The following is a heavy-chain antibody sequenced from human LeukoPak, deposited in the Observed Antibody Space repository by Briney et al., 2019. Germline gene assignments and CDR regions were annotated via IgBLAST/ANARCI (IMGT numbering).Heavy chain of an antibody. J-gene: IGHJ2*01. V-gene: IGHV4-59*01. Sequence: SETLSLTCTVSGVSISSYYWSWIRQPPGKGLESIEYIYYRGSTNYNPSLKSRLTISVDTSKNQFSLKLSSVTAADTAVYYCARGKTYFDLWGRGTLVTVSS. CDR1: GVSISSYY. CDR2: IYYRGST. CDR3: ARGKTYFDL.